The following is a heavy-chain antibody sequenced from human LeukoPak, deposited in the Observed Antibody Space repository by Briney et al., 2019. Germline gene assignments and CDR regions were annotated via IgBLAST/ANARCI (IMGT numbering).Heavy chain of an antibody. Sequence: KPSETLSLTCSVSGGSISNYFWSWIRQPAGKGLEWIGRIDTSGTTNYNPSLKSRVTLSLDTSKNQFSLKLSSVTAADTAVYHCAGDYYGPGLFDYWGQGTLVTVSS. CDR3: AGDYYGPGLFDY. CDR2: IDTSGTT. J-gene: IGHJ4*02. CDR1: GGSISNYF. V-gene: IGHV4-4*07. D-gene: IGHD3-10*01.